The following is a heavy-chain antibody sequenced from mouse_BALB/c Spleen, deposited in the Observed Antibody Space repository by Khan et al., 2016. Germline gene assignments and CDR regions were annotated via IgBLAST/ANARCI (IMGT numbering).Heavy chain of an antibody. CDR3: AIGGDYGGLGY. CDR1: GYTFTNYG. V-gene: IGHV9-3-1*01. D-gene: IGHD2-13*01. J-gene: IGHJ3*01. CDR2: INTYTGEP. Sequence: QIQLVQSGPELKKPGETVKISCKASGYTFTNYGMNWVKQAPGKGLKWMGWINTYTGEPTYADDFKGRFAFSLQTSASTAYLQINSLKNEDAATYVCAIGGDYGGLGYWGQGTLVTVSA.